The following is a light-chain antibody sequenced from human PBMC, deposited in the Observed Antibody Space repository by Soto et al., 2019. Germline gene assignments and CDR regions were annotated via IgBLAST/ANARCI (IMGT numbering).Light chain of an antibody. CDR1: QSISGW. J-gene: IGKJ1*01. V-gene: IGKV1-5*03. CDR2: KAS. Sequence: DIQMTQSPSILSASVGDRVTITCRASQSISGWLAWFQQKPGKAPKLLIYKASSLESGVPSRFSGSGSGTEFTLTISSLQPDDSATYYCQQYNTYWTFGQGTKVEIK. CDR3: QQYNTYWT.